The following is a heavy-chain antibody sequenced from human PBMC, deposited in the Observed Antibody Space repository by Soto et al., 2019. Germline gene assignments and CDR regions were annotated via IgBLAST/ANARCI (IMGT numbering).Heavy chain of an antibody. J-gene: IGHJ4*02. CDR3: AKDVTFRAATVQIDY. D-gene: IGHD2-15*01. CDR2: ISYDGSNK. CDR1: GFTFSSYG. V-gene: IGHV3-30*18. Sequence: GGSLRLSCAASGFTFSSYGMHWVRQAPGRGLEWVAVISYDGSNKYYADSVKGRFTISRDNSKNTLYLQMNSLRAEDTAVYYCAKDVTFRAATVQIDYWGQGTLVTVSS.